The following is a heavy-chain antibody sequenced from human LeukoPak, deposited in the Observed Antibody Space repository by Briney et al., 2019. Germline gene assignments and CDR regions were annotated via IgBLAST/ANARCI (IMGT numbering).Heavy chain of an antibody. Sequence: GGSLRLSCAASGFTFNIYSMNWVRQAPGKGLEWISYITSNLATIRYADSVRGRFTISRDNAGKSLFLHMNCLRDDDTAVYYCARSVEGHFDYWGQGTLVTVSS. CDR3: ARSVEGHFDY. J-gene: IGHJ4*02. CDR1: GFTFNIYS. V-gene: IGHV3-48*02. D-gene: IGHD2-21*01. CDR2: ITSNLATI.